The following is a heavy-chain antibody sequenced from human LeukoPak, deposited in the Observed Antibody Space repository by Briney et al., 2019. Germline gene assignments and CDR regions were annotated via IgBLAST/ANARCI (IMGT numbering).Heavy chain of an antibody. J-gene: IGHJ4*02. CDR1: GFTFSNYA. Sequence: GGSLRLSCAASGFTFSNYAMAWVRQAPGKGLEWVSGLSGSGGNTFYAGSVKGRFTISRDNSKNALYLQMNSLRAEDTAVYYCAKVLSREYYYDSSGYYDYWGQGTLVTVSS. D-gene: IGHD3-22*01. V-gene: IGHV3-23*01. CDR3: AKVLSREYYYDSSGYYDY. CDR2: LSGSGGNT.